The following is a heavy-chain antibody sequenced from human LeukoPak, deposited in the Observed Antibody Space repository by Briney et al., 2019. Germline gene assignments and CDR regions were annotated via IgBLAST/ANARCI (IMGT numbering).Heavy chain of an antibody. J-gene: IGHJ4*02. CDR3: ARDRWLGEWYSSSWYGFDY. CDR2: VYYSGST. V-gene: IGHV4-30-4*01. D-gene: IGHD6-13*01. Sequence: PSQTLSLTCTVSGGSISSGDYYWSWIRQPPGKGLEWVGYVYYSGSTYYNPSLKSRVTISVDTSKNQFSLKLSSVTAADTAVYYCARDRWLGEWYSSSWYGFDYWGQGTLVTVPS. CDR1: GGSISSGDYY.